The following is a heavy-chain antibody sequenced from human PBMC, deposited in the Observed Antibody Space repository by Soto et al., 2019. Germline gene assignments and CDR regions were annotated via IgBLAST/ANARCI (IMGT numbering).Heavy chain of an antibody. V-gene: IGHV4-30-4*01. CDR1: GGSISSGDYY. CDR2: IYYSGST. J-gene: IGHJ4*02. D-gene: IGHD5-18*01. CDR3: ARSGKQLPNYYSDY. Sequence: PSETLSLTCTVSGGSISSGDYYCSWIRQPPGKGLEWIGYIYYSGSTYYNPSLKSRVTISVDTSKNQFSLKLSSVTAADTAVYYCARSGKQLPNYYSDYWGQGTLVTVSS.